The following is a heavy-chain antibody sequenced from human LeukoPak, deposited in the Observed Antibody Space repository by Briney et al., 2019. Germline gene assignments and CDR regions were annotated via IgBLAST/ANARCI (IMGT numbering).Heavy chain of an antibody. J-gene: IGHJ4*02. CDR1: GYTFTCYY. Sequence: GASVKVSCKASGYTFTCYYMHWVRQAPGQGLEWMGWINPDSGGTNFAQKFQGRVTMTRDTSISTAYMELSRLRSDDTAVYYCGRDFRDSLDYWGQGTLVTVSS. V-gene: IGHV1-2*02. CDR3: GRDFRDSLDY. CDR2: INPDSGGT.